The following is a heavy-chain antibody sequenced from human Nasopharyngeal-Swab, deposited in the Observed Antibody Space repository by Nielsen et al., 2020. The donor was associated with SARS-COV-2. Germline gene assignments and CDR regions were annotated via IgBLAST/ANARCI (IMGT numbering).Heavy chain of an antibody. J-gene: IGHJ5*02. Sequence: ESLKISCTVSGGSISSYYWSWIRQPPGKGLEWIGYIYYSGSTNYNPSLKSRVTISVDTSKNQFSLKLSSVTAADTAVYYCARSYGDYVWFDPWGQGTLVTVSS. CDR1: GGSISSYY. CDR3: ARSYGDYVWFDP. V-gene: IGHV4-59*08. CDR2: IYYSGST. D-gene: IGHD4-17*01.